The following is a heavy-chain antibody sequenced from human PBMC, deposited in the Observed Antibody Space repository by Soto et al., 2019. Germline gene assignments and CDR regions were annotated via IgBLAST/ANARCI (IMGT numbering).Heavy chain of an antibody. CDR3: GSSSKWGGSWPHVYSGMDV. CDR2: ISYDGTNK. V-gene: IGHV3-30-3*01. J-gene: IGHJ6*02. Sequence: QVQLVESGGGVVQPGRSRRLSCADSGFTFRSYAMHWVRQAPGKGLEWVAVISYDGTNKYFADSVKGRFTISRNNSKNPLNLQMNTMSAEDTAVYYCGSSSKWGGSWPHVYSGMDVWGQGTTVTVSS. CDR1: GFTFRSYA. D-gene: IGHD6-13*01.